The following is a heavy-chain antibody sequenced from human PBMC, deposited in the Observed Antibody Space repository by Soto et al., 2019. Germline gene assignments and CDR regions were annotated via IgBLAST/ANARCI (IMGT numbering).Heavy chain of an antibody. Sequence: GWSLRLSCSASGFPFKRYAMHWVRQAPGKGLEYVSAISSNGGSTYYADSVKGRFTISRDNSKNTLYVQMNSLRSEDTALYFCARGTTYGHFDCWGQGTLVTVSS. J-gene: IGHJ4*02. CDR3: ARGTTYGHFDC. V-gene: IGHV3-64*04. CDR1: GFPFKRYA. D-gene: IGHD4-17*01. CDR2: ISSNGGST.